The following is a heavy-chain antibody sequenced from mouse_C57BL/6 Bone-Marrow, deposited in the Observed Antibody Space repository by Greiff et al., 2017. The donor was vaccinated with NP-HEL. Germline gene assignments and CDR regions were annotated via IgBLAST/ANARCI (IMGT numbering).Heavy chain of an antibody. V-gene: IGHV1-64*01. Sequence: QVQLQQPGAELVKPGASVKLSCKASGYTFTSYWMHWVKQRPGQGLEWIGMIHPNSGSTNYNEKFKSKATLTVDKSSSTAYMQLSSLTSEDSAVYYCASEDYSYCSNAYWCFDVWGTGTTVTVSS. CDR3: ASEDYSYCSNAYWCFDV. D-gene: IGHD1-1*01. CDR1: GYTFTSYW. J-gene: IGHJ1*03. CDR2: IHPNSGST.